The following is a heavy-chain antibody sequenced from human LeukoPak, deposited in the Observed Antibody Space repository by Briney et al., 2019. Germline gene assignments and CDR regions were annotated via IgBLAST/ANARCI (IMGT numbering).Heavy chain of an antibody. CDR3: ARDGRYSSSSGGIDY. J-gene: IGHJ4*02. D-gene: IGHD6-6*01. CDR1: GYTFTSYG. V-gene: IGHV1-18*01. Sequence: ASVKVSCKASGYTFTSYGISWVQQAPGQGLEWMGWISAYNGNTNYAQKLQGRVTMTTDTSTSTAYMELRSLRSDDTAVYYCARDGRYSSSSGGIDYWGQGTLVTVSS. CDR2: ISAYNGNT.